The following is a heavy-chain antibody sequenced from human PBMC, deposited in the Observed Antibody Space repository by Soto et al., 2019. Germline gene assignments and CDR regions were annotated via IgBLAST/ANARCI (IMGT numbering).Heavy chain of an antibody. CDR1: GFTFSSYG. D-gene: IGHD3-9*01. CDR3: ARDSEYFDWFQES. V-gene: IGHV3-33*01. Sequence: PGGSLRLSCAASGFTFSSYGMHWVRQAPGKGLEWVAVIWYDGSNKYYADSVKGRFTISRDNSKNTLYLQMNSLRAEDTAVYYCARDSEYFDWFQESWGQGTLVTVSS. CDR2: IWYDGSNK. J-gene: IGHJ4*02.